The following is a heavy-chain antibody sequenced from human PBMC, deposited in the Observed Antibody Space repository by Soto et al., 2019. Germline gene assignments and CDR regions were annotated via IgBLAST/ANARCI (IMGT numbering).Heavy chain of an antibody. J-gene: IGHJ6*02. CDR3: ARDYYRFNSCYGLSMDV. CDR1: GFTFSSYA. V-gene: IGHV3-30-3*01. CDR2: ISYDGSNK. Sequence: QVQLVESGGGVVQPGRSLRLSCAASGFTFSSYAMHWVRQAAGKGLEWVAVISYDGSNKYYADSVKGRFTISRDNSKNTLYLQMNSLRAEDTAVYYCARDYYRFNSCYGLSMDVWGQGTTVTVSS. D-gene: IGHD5-12*01.